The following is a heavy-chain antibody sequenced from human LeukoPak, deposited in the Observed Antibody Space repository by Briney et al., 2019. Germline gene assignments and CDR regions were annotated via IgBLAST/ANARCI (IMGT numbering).Heavy chain of an antibody. CDR3: ARDLRDDYGDFYFDY. CDR2: ISSSSSYI. Sequence: PGGSLRLSCAASGFTFSSYNMNWVRQAPGKGLEWVSSISSSSSYIYYADSVKGRFTISRDNAKNSLYLQMNSLRAEDTAVYYCARDLRDDYGDFYFDYWGQGTLVTVST. CDR1: GFTFSSYN. J-gene: IGHJ4*02. V-gene: IGHV3-21*01. D-gene: IGHD4-17*01.